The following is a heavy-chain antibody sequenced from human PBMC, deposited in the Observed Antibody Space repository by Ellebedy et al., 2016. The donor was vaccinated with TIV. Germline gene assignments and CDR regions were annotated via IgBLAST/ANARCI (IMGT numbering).Heavy chain of an antibody. J-gene: IGHJ5*02. CDR3: ARQIGGYGGRFDP. V-gene: IGHV4-39*01. Sequence: MPSETLSLTCSVSGGSIATSSYYWAWIRQPPGKGLEWIGSIFYTGVTYYNSSLESRVTISVDTSKNHLSLQLRSVTVADTTLYYCARQIGGYGGRFDPWGQGARVTVSS. CDR2: IFYTGVT. D-gene: IGHD4-23*01. CDR1: GGSIATSSYY.